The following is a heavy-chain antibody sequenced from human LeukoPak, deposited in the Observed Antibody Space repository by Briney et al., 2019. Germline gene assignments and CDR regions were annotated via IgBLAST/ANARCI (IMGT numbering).Heavy chain of an antibody. J-gene: IGHJ4*02. V-gene: IGHV3-23*01. Sequence: SGASLRLSCAASGFIFSNYAMYWVRQAPGKGLEWVSAISGRSNNTYYADSVKGRFTISRDSSKNTLYLQMNSLRADDTAVYYCAKWGDYDVLTGYYVSDFWGQGTLVTVSS. CDR1: GFIFSNYA. CDR3: AKWGDYDVLTGYYVSDF. D-gene: IGHD3-9*01. CDR2: ISGRSNNT.